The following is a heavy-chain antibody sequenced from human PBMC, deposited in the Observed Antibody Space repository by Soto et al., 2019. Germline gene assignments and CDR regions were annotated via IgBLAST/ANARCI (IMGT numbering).Heavy chain of an antibody. CDR1: GGTFSSYA. CDR2: IIPIFGTA. Sequence: SVKVSCKASGGTFSSYAISWVRQAPGQGLEWMGGIIPIFGTANYAQKFQGRVTITADKSTSTAYMELSSLRSEDTAVYYCAGSPSSGWYGDAFDIWGQGTRVTISS. V-gene: IGHV1-69*06. D-gene: IGHD6-19*01. J-gene: IGHJ3*02. CDR3: AGSPSSGWYGDAFDI.